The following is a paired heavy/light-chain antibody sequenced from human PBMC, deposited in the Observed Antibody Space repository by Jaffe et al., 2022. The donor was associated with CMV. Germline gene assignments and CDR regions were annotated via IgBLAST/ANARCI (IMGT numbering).Light chain of an antibody. CDR2: DAS. CDR1: QDIGNY. V-gene: IGKV1-33*01. J-gene: IGKJ2*01. Sequence: DIQMTQSPSSLSGSVGDRVTITCQASQDIGNYLNWYQHKLGQGPKLLIYDASNLERGVSSRFSGSGSGTDFTLTISSLQPEDIGTYFCQQYDNLPPMYTFGQGTKLEIK. CDR3: QQYDNLPPMYT.
Heavy chain of an antibody. CDR2: IYRSGST. CDR3: ARHALNYFDSSGYYYGDAFDI. J-gene: IGHJ3*02. D-gene: IGHD3-22*01. Sequence: QLQLQESGPGLVKPSETLSLTCTVSGGSISSSNYYWGWIRQPPGKGLEWIGSIYRSGSTYYNPSLKSRVTIFVDTSKNQISLKLRSVTAADTATYYCARHALNYFDSSGYYYGDAFDIWGQGTRVTVSS. V-gene: IGHV4-39*01. CDR1: GGSISSSNYY.